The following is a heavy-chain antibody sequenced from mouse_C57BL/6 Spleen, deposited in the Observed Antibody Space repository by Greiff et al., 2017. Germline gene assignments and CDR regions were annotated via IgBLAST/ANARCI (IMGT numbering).Heavy chain of an antibody. CDR2: ISAGGGYT. CDR3: ARDYYCSSYFDY. J-gene: IGHJ2*01. CDR1: GFTFSSYA. Sequence: EVLLVESGGGLVKPGGSLKLSCAASGFTFSSYAMSWVRQTTEQRLEWVATISAGGGYTYYTDNVKGQFTISRDNAKNNLYLQMSHLKSEDTAMYYCARDYYCSSYFDYWGQGTTLTVSS. V-gene: IGHV5-4*01. D-gene: IGHD1-1*01.